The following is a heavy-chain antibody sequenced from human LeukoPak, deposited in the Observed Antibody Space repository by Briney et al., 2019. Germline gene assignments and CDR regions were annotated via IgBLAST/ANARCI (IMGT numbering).Heavy chain of an antibody. CDR2: TSAYNGNT. Sequence: ASVKVSCKASRYTFIIYDISWVRQAPGQGLEWMGWTSAYNGNTNYAQKFQGRVTMTTETSTSTAYMELRSLTSDDTAVYYCARGLPYSSSERTPCYYWGKGNLVTVSA. CDR1: RYTFIIYD. J-gene: IGHJ4*02. D-gene: IGHD6-6*01. CDR3: ARGLPYSSSERTPCYY. V-gene: IGHV1-18*01.